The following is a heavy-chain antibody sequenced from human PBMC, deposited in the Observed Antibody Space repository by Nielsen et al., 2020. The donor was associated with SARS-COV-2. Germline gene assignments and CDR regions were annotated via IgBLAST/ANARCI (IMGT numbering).Heavy chain of an antibody. D-gene: IGHD2-15*01. CDR1: GFSFSNYA. J-gene: IGHJ1*01. V-gene: IGHV3-23*01. Sequence: GGSLRLSCAASGFSFSNYAMNWVRHAPGKGLEWVSAISGRGGNTFYADSVKGRFTISRDNSKNTLYLQMNSLRAEDTAVYYCAKSGHCNGGICYFTEYFQDWGQGTLVTVSS. CDR2: ISGRGGNT. CDR3: AKSGHCNGGICYFTEYFQD.